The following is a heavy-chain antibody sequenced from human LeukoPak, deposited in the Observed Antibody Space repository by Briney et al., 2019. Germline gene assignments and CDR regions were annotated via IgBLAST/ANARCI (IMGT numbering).Heavy chain of an antibody. Sequence: SETLSLTCTVSGGSISSSSYYWGWIRQPPGKGLEWIGSIYYSGSTYYNPSLKSRVTISVDTSKNQFSLKLSSVTAADTAVYYCARRSPMDVWGKGTTVTVSS. CDR2: IYYSGST. J-gene: IGHJ6*04. V-gene: IGHV4-39*07. CDR1: GGSISSSSYY. CDR3: ARRSPMDV.